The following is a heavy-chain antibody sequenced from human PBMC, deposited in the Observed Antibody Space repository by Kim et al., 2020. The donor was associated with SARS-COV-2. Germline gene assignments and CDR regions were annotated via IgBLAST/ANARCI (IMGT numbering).Heavy chain of an antibody. V-gene: IGHV4-34*01. J-gene: IGHJ4*02. Sequence: PSLKNRVTISVDTSTNQFPLKLSSVTAADTALYYCARVPFSNWNYVLRDYWGQGTLVTVSS. CDR3: ARVPFSNWNYVLRDY. D-gene: IGHD1-7*01.